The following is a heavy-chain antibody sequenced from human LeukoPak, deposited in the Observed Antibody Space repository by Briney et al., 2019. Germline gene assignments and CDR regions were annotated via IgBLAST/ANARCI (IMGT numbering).Heavy chain of an antibody. V-gene: IGHV4-59*01. CDR2: ISYSGST. J-gene: IGHJ5*02. CDR3: AREPGFDSSGYLNWFDP. Sequence: SETLSLTCTVSGGSISSYYWSWIRQPPGKRLERIACISYSGSTKYNPSLKSRVTISVDTSKNQLSLKLSSVTAADTAVYYCAREPGFDSSGYLNWFDPWGQGTLVTVSS. CDR1: GGSISSYY. D-gene: IGHD3-22*01.